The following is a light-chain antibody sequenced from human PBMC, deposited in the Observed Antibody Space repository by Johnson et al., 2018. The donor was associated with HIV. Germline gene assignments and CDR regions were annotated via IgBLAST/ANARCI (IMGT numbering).Light chain of an antibody. CDR3: GTWDSSLNAYV. J-gene: IGLJ1*01. CDR2: DNN. Sequence: QSVLTQPPSVSAAPGQKVTISCSGSSSNIGNNYVSWYQQLPGTAPKLLIYDNNKRPSGIPDRFFGSKSGTSPTLDITGLQTGDEGDYYCGTWDSSLNAYVFGTGTKVTVL. CDR1: SSNIGNNY. V-gene: IGLV1-51*01.